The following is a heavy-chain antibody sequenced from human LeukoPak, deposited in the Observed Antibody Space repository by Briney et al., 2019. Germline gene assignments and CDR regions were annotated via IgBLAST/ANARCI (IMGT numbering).Heavy chain of an antibody. CDR3: ASPWQQLDYGMDV. V-gene: IGHV4-34*01. J-gene: IGHJ6*02. CDR1: GGSFSGYY. CDR2: INHSGST. D-gene: IGHD6-13*01. Sequence: PSETLSLTCAVCGGSFSGYYWSWIRQPPGKGLEWIGEINHSGSTNYNPSLKSRVTISVDTSKNQFSLKLSSVTAADTAVYYCASPWQQLDYGMDVWGQGTTVTVSS.